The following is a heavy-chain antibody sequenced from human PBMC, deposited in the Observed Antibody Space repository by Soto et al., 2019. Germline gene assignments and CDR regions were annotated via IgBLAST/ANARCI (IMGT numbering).Heavy chain of an antibody. D-gene: IGHD1-20*01. V-gene: IGHV1-46*01. J-gene: IGHJ6*01. CDR2: INPSGGST. CDR1: GYTFTSYY. CDR3: ARDLGTYNWNDDGGPRGLYGMDV. Sequence: RASVKVSCKASGYTFTSYYMHWGRQAPGQGLEWMGIINPSGGSTSYAQKFQGRVTMTRDTSTSTVYMELSSLRSEDRAVYYCARDLGTYNWNDDGGPRGLYGMDVWGQGTTATVSS.